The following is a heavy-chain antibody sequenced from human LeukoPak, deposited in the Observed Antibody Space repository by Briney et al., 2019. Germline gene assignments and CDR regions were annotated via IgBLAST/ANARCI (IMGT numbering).Heavy chain of an antibody. CDR2: INPNRGGT. Sequence: ASVKVSCKASGYTFTGYYMHWVRQAPAQGHEWMGWINPNRGGTNYAQRFQGRVTMTRDTSISTAYMELSRLRSDDTAVYYCARDRTRTGYSSGWYHDYWGEGTLVTVSS. CDR1: GYTFTGYY. CDR3: ARDRTRTGYSSGWYHDY. J-gene: IGHJ4*02. V-gene: IGHV1-2*02. D-gene: IGHD6-19*01.